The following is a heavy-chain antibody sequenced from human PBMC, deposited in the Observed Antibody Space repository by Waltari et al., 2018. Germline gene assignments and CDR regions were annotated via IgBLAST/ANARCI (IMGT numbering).Heavy chain of an antibody. J-gene: IGHJ5*02. V-gene: IGHV2-5*02. D-gene: IGHD6-19*01. Sequence: QITLKESGPSLVQPTQTLTLTCSVSGFPISTNTVGVAWIRQIPGKALEWLALIYWDDDTRFSPSLKSRLTVTRDTSKNQVVLTMTNMDPLDTGTYFCAHRRWDSSGWSGVWFDPWGQGTLVTVSS. CDR2: IYWDDDT. CDR3: AHRRWDSSGWSGVWFDP. CDR1: GFPISTNTVG.